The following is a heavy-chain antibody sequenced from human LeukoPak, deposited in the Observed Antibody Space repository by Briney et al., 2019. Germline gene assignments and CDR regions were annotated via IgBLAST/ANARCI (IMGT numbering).Heavy chain of an antibody. CDR1: GFTFSSYA. Sequence: GGSLRLSCAASGFTFSSYAMSWVRQAPGKWLEWVSAISGSGGSTYYADSVKGRFTISRDNSKNTLYLQMNSLRAEDTAVYYCAKDAPYSSTNTRWFDPWGQGTLVTVSS. V-gene: IGHV3-23*01. D-gene: IGHD6-13*01. J-gene: IGHJ5*02. CDR2: ISGSGGST. CDR3: AKDAPYSSTNTRWFDP.